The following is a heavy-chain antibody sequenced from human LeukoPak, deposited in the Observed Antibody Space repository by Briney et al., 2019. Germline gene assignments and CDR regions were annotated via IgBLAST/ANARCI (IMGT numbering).Heavy chain of an antibody. D-gene: IGHD3-16*02. J-gene: IGHJ4*02. CDR2: ISSSSSYI. Sequence: GGSLRLSCAASGFTFSSYSMNWVRQAPGKGLEWVSSISSSSSYIYYADSVKGRFTTSRDNAKNSLYLQMNSLRAEDTAVYYCARGSPYYDYVWGSYRYDRYYFDYWGQGTLVTVSS. V-gene: IGHV3-21*01. CDR1: GFTFSSYS. CDR3: ARGSPYYDYVWGSYRYDRYYFDY.